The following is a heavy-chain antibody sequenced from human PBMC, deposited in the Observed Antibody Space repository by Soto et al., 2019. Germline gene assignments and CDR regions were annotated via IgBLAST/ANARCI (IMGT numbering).Heavy chain of an antibody. CDR3: ARFVRHQLPTIDY. D-gene: IGHD1-26*01. CDR1: GYTFTNYD. Sequence: ASVKVSCKASGYTFTNYDINWVRQATGQGLEWMGWMNPSNGNTGYAQKFQGRVTMTRDTSISTAYMELSSLTSADTAVYYCARFVRHQLPTIDYWGQGALVTVSS. CDR2: MNPSNGNT. J-gene: IGHJ4*02. V-gene: IGHV1-8*01.